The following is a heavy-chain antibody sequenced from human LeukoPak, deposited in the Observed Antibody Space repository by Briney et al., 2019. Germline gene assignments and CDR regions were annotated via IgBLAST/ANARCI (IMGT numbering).Heavy chain of an antibody. Sequence: RPSETLSLTCAVTGNSISSGYYWGWIRQPPGKGLEWIGSIYHSGSTYYNPSLKSRVTISVDTSKNRFSLKLSSVTAADTAVYYCAGQHGSNGYYFYWGQGTLVTVSS. D-gene: IGHD3-22*01. CDR2: IYHSGST. CDR3: AGQHGSNGYYFY. CDR1: GNSISSGYY. V-gene: IGHV4-38-2*01. J-gene: IGHJ4*02.